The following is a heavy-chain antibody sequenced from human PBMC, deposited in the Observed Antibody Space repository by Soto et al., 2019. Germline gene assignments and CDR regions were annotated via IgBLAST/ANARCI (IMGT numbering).Heavy chain of an antibody. Sequence: GGSLRLSCVESGFTFSSFGMHWVRQAPGKGLEWVAVIWHDGSNKYYGDPVKGRFIISRDNYNNILYLEMNSLRAEDTAVYFCARGGSGGAFFDYWGQGSLVTVSS. CDR3: ARGGSGGAFFDY. V-gene: IGHV3-33*01. CDR2: IWHDGSNK. CDR1: GFTFSSFG. J-gene: IGHJ4*02. D-gene: IGHD3-16*01.